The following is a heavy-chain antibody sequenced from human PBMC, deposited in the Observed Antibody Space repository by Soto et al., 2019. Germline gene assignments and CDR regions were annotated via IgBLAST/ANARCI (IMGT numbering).Heavy chain of an antibody. Sequence: SETLSLTCAVYGGSFSGYYWSWIRQPPGKGLEWIGEINHSGSTNYNPSLKSRVTISVDTSKNQFSLKLSSVTAADTAVYYCASGPQIRRQRRGPTNWFDPWGQGTLVTVSS. CDR1: GGSFSGYY. CDR3: ASGPQIRRQRRGPTNWFDP. CDR2: INHSGST. D-gene: IGHD3-3*02. J-gene: IGHJ5*02. V-gene: IGHV4-34*01.